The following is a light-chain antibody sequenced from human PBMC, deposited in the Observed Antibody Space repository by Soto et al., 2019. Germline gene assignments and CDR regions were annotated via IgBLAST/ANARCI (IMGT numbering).Light chain of an antibody. J-gene: IGLJ1*01. Sequence: QSVLTQPPSVSAAPGQRVTIPCSGSNINIGDNHVSWYQHLPGTAPKLVVYANDRRPSELHGRLYGSKSGTSAKLVSTGIQTGDEVVYYCGTSDDSLFSFVFGPGIKGNVL. V-gene: IGLV1-51*01. CDR1: NINIGDNH. CDR2: AND. CDR3: GTSDDSLFSFV.